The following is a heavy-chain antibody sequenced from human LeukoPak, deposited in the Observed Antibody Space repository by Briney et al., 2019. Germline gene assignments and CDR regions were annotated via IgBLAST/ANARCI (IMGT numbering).Heavy chain of an antibody. CDR2: IYYSGST. CDR3: ARSIFGVVFTGETNWFDP. CDR1: GGSISSHY. J-gene: IGHJ5*02. V-gene: IGHV4-59*11. Sequence: SETLSLTCTVSGGSISSHYWSWIRLPPGKGLGWIGYIYYSGSTNYNPSLKSRVTISVDTSKNQFSLKLSSVTAADTAVYYCARSIFGVVFTGETNWFDPWGQGTLVTVSS. D-gene: IGHD3-3*01.